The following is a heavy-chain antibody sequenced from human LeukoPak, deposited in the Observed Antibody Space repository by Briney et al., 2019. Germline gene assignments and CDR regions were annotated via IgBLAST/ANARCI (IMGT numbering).Heavy chain of an antibody. J-gene: IGHJ4*02. CDR3: ASVLTTATPEADY. Sequence: GRSLRLSCAASGFTFSSYAMHWVRQAPGKGLEWVAVISYDGSNKYYADSVKGRFTISRDNSKNTLYLQMNSLRAEDTAVYYCASVLTTATPEADYWGQGTLVTVSS. CDR1: GFTFSSYA. D-gene: IGHD4-11*01. V-gene: IGHV3-30-3*01. CDR2: ISYDGSNK.